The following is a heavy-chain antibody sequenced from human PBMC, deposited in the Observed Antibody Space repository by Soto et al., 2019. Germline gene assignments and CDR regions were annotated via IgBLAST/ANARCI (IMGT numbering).Heavy chain of an antibody. Sequence: QVQLQQWGAGLLKPSETLSLTCAVYGGSFSGYYWSWIRQPPGKGLEWIGEINDSGSTNYNPSLKSRVAISVDTSKNQFSLKLSAVTAADTAVYYCARGPWVVPAAILPGPALEYFQHWGQGTLVTVSS. V-gene: IGHV4-34*01. J-gene: IGHJ1*01. CDR3: ARGPWVVPAAILPGPALEYFQH. CDR1: GGSFSGYY. CDR2: INDSGST. D-gene: IGHD2-2*01.